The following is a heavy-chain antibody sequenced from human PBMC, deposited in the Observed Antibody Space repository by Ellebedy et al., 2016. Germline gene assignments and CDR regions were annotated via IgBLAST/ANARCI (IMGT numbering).Heavy chain of an antibody. CDR2: IWYDGSNK. D-gene: IGHD4-23*01. CDR1: GFTFSSYG. V-gene: IGHV3-33*08. Sequence: GGSLRLSXAASGFTFSSYGMHWVRQAPGKGLEWVAVIWYDGSNKYYADSVKGRFTISRDNSKNTLYLQMNSLRAEDTAVYYCARDPDYGGNSHAFDIWGQGTMVTVSS. CDR3: ARDPDYGGNSHAFDI. J-gene: IGHJ3*02.